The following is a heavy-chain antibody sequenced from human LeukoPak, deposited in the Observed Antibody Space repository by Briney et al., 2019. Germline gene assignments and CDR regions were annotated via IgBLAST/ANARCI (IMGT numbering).Heavy chain of an antibody. CDR3: ARQSHYYDSSGFPFWFDP. Sequence: KPSETLSLTCTVSGGSISSSSYYWGWIRQPPGKGLEWIGSIYYSGSTYYNPSLKSRVTISVDTSKNQFSLKLSSVTAADTAVYYCARQSHYYDSSGFPFWFDPWGQGTLVTVSS. V-gene: IGHV4-39*01. CDR2: IYYSGST. D-gene: IGHD3-22*01. J-gene: IGHJ5*02. CDR1: GGSISSSSYY.